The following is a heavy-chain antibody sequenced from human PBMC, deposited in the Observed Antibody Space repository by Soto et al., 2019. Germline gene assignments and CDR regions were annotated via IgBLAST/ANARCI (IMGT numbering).Heavy chain of an antibody. J-gene: IGHJ3*02. D-gene: IGHD3-10*01. CDR3: AMRREIPPGYGSGSYYNGRDAFDS. Sequence: PGGSLRLSCAASGFTFSSYSMNWVRQAPGKGLEWVSSISSSSSYIYYADSVKGRFTISRDNAKNSLYLQMNSLRAEDTAVYYCAMRREIPPGYGSGSYYNGRDAFDSSGQATIVTVSS. CDR1: GFTFSSYS. CDR2: ISSSSSYI. V-gene: IGHV3-21*01.